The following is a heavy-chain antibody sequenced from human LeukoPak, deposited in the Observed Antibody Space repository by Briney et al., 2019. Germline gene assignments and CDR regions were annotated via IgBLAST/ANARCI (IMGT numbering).Heavy chain of an antibody. Sequence: EASVKVSCKASGYTFTSYDINWVRQATGQGLEWMGWMNPNSGNTGYAQKFQGRVTMTRNTSISTAYMELSSLRSEDTAVYYCARGRVGADQLRVWGQGTTVTVSS. CDR2: MNPNSGNT. V-gene: IGHV1-8*01. J-gene: IGHJ6*02. CDR3: ARGRVGADQLRV. D-gene: IGHD1-26*01. CDR1: GYTFTSYD.